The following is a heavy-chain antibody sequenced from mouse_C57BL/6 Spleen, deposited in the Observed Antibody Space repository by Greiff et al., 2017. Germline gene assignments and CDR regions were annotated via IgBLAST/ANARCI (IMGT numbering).Heavy chain of an antibody. CDR3: ARSRYYDYDEEFAY. V-gene: IGHV1-54*01. D-gene: IGHD2-4*01. J-gene: IGHJ3*01. CDR1: GYAFTNYL. Sequence: VQLQQSGAELVRPGTSVKVSCKASGYAFTNYLIEWVKQRPGQGLAWIGVINPGSGGTNYNEKFKGKATLTADKSSSTAYMQLSSLTSEDSAVYFCARSRYYDYDEEFAYWGQGTLVTVSA. CDR2: INPGSGGT.